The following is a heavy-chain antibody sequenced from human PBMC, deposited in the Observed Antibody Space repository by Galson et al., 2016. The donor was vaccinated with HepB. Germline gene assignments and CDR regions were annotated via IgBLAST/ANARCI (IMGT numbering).Heavy chain of an antibody. CDR1: GRSINSGGYY. CDR3: ARGITGTTWPTYYFDY. CDR2: IRHGGDT. J-gene: IGHJ4*02. D-gene: IGHD1-20*01. Sequence: TLSLTCTVSGRSINSGGYYWSWVRQHPVKGLEWIGYIRHGGDTFYNPSLKSRVTISVEMSRNHLSLRLSSVTAADTAVYYCARGITGTTWPTYYFDYWGQGTLVTVSS. V-gene: IGHV4-31*03.